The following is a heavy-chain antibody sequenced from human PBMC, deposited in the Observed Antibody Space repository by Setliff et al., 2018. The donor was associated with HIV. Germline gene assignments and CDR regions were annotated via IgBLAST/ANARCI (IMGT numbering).Heavy chain of an antibody. CDR1: GGTFKTYA. D-gene: IGHD3-9*01. CDR3: ALKGAYDILTGFPN. V-gene: IGHV1-69*13. J-gene: IGHJ4*02. CDR2: IIPIFATT. Sequence: SVKVSCKASGGTFKTYAISWVRQAPGQGLEWMGGIIPIFATTDYAQKFQGRVTIIADESTSTAYMELSGLRSEDTAVYYCALKGAYDILTGFPNWGQGTLVTVSS.